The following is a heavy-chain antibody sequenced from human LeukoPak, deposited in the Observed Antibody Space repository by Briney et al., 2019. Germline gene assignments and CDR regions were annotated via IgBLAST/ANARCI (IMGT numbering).Heavy chain of an antibody. V-gene: IGHV3-53*01. CDR3: ARDGLGVVPAVSYYYYYMDV. CDR1: GFTVSSNY. J-gene: IGHJ6*03. Sequence: GGSLRLSCAASGFTVSSNYMTWVRQAPGKGLEWVSVLYSGGDTYYADSVKGRFTISRDNAKNSLYLQMNSLRAEDTAVYYCARDGLGVVPAVSYYYYYMDVWGKGTTVTVSS. D-gene: IGHD2-2*01. CDR2: LYSGGDT.